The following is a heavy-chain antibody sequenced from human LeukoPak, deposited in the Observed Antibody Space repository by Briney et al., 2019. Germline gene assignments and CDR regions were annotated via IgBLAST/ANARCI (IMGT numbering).Heavy chain of an antibody. J-gene: IGHJ4*02. V-gene: IGHV4-59*01. CDR1: GGSISSYY. Sequence: PSETLSLTCTVSGGSISSYYWSWIRQPPGKGLEWIGYIYYSGSTNYNPSLKSRVTISVDTSKNQFSLKLSSVTAADTAVYYCARVRGGATVDHWGQGTLVTVSS. CDR2: IYYSGST. D-gene: IGHD1-26*01. CDR3: ARVRGGATVDH.